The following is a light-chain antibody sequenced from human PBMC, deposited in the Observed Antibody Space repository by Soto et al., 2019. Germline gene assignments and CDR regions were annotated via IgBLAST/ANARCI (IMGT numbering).Light chain of an antibody. V-gene: IGKV1-27*01. Sequence: DIQMTQSPTSLSASVGDRVTFTCRASQGIRNYVAWYQQIPGKAPKLLIYAASTLQSGVPSRFSGSGSGTDFTLIINGLQPEDVATYSCQKYSSVPVFGPGTKVEIK. J-gene: IGKJ3*01. CDR1: QGIRNY. CDR2: AAS. CDR3: QKYSSVPV.